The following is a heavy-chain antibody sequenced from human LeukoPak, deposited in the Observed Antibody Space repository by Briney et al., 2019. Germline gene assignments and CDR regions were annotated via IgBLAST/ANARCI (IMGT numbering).Heavy chain of an antibody. D-gene: IGHD1-7*01. J-gene: IGHJ4*02. CDR3: ARSTEGTAHFDY. CDR2: ISGDGLSS. Sequence: ESGGSLRLSCATSEFMFSSYEMHWVRQTPGRGLEYVSGISGDGLSSYYAISVKDRFTISRDTSKNTLYLHMGGLKADDMAVYYCARSTEGTAHFDYWGQGTLVIVSS. V-gene: IGHV3-64*01. CDR1: EFMFSSYE.